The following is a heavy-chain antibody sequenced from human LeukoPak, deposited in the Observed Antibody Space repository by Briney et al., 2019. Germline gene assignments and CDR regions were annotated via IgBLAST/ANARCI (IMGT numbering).Heavy chain of an antibody. V-gene: IGHV3-21*01. D-gene: IGHD3-16*01. Sequence: PGGSLRLSCAASGITFTTYVISWVRQAPGRGLECVSSISNTGDHIYYADSLQGRFTISRDNAKNSVFLQMDSLRVDDTAIYYCARGAGVGSYVPFDLWGLGTLVAVSS. CDR1: GITFTTYV. CDR2: ISNTGDHI. CDR3: ARGAGVGSYVPFDL. J-gene: IGHJ4*02.